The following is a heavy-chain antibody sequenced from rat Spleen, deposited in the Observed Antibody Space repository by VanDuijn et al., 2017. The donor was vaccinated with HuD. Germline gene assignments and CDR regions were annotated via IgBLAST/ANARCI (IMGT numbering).Heavy chain of an antibody. CDR2: IWNTGGT. V-gene: IGHV2-41*01. CDR1: GFSLTSYN. J-gene: IGHJ4*01. Sequence: QVQLKESGPGLVQPSQTLSLTCTVAGFSLTSYNVHWVRQPPGKGLEWMGVIWNTGGTRYNSALKSRLSISKDTSKSQVFLKMNSLQTEDTATYYCARAPRYYYSGSGYVMDAWGQGASVTVSS. D-gene: IGHD1-1*01. CDR3: ARAPRYYYSGSGYVMDA.